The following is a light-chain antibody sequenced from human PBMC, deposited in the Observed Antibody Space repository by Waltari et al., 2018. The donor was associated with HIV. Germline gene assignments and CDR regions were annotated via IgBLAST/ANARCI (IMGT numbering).Light chain of an antibody. Sequence: QSALTQPASVSGSPGQSITIPCPGTTSDIGEYNYVSWFQHPPAEAPKLIIFEVSNRPSGVSTRFSGSKSGNTASLTVSGLQPEDEADYYCSSYTNKYTWVFGGGTKLTVL. V-gene: IGLV2-14*01. CDR3: SSYTNKYTWV. CDR1: TSDIGEYNY. CDR2: EVS. J-gene: IGLJ3*02.